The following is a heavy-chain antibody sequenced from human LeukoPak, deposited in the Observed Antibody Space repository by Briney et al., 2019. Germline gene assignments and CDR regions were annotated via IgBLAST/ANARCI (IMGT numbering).Heavy chain of an antibody. Sequence: GASVKVSCKASGGTFSSYAISWVRQAPGQGLEWMGGIIPIFGTANYAQKFQGRVTITADESTSTAYMELSSLRSEDTAVYYWARGGDASGWYRKYYFDYWGKGPLVTVS. J-gene: IGHJ4*02. CDR2: IIPIFGTA. V-gene: IGHV1-69*13. D-gene: IGHD6-19*01. CDR3: ARGGDASGWYRKYYFDY. CDR1: GGTFSSYA.